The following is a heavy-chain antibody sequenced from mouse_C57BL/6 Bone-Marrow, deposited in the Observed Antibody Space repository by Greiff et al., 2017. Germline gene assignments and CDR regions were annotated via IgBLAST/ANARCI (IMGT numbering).Heavy chain of an antibody. D-gene: IGHD2-3*01. J-gene: IGHJ2*01. Sequence: EVQLVESGPGLVKPSQSLSLTCSVTGYSITSGYYWNWIRQFPGNKLEWMGYISYDGSNNYNPSLKNRISITRDTSKNQFFLKLNSVTTEDTATYYCARDDDGYSYYWGQGTTLTVSS. CDR1: GYSITSGYY. CDR3: ARDDDGYSYY. CDR2: ISYDGSN. V-gene: IGHV3-6*01.